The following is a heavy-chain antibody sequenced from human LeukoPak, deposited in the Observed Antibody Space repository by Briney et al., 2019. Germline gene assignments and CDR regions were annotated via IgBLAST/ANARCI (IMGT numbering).Heavy chain of an antibody. V-gene: IGHV1-18*01. CDR3: ARDRRSGWYLYYFDY. J-gene: IGHJ4*02. CDR1: GYTFNNYG. CDR2: ISTYSGNT. Sequence: ASVKVSCKASGYTFNNYGISWVRQAPGQGLEWMGWISTYSGNTNYAQKLQGRVTLTTDTSTSTAYMELRSLRSDDTAVYYCARDRRSGWYLYYFDYWGQGTLVTVSS. D-gene: IGHD6-19*01.